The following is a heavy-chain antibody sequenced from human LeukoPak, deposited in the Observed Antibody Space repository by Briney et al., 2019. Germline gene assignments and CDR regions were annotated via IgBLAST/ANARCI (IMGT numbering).Heavy chain of an antibody. V-gene: IGHV3-23*01. Sequence: GGSLRLACAASGFRFSSYAMSWVRQAPGKGLEWVSAISGSGVSTYYADSVKGRFTISRDNSKNTLYLQMNSLRAEDTAVYYCARPDIVATISSFDYWGQGTLVTVSS. CDR3: ARPDIVATISSFDY. J-gene: IGHJ4*02. D-gene: IGHD5-12*01. CDR1: GFRFSSYA. CDR2: ISGSGVST.